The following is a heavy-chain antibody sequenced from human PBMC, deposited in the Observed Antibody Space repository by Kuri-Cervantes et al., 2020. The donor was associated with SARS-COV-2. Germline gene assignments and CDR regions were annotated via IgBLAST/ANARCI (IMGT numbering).Heavy chain of an antibody. V-gene: IGHV3-30*04. CDR1: GFTFNTCA. D-gene: IGHD1-26*01. J-gene: IGHJ6*02. Sequence: LSLTCAASGFTFNTCAMHWVRQAPGKGLEWVAMISSDGSNKNYADSVKGRFTISRDNSKNTLYLQINSLRTEDTAVFYCARKGGEVGATLYGMDVWGQGTTVTVFS. CDR3: ARKGGEVGATLYGMDV. CDR2: ISSDGSNK.